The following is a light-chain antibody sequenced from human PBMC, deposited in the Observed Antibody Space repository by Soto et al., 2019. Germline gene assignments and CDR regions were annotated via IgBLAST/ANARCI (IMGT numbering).Light chain of an antibody. CDR3: QEYNTAPLT. CDR1: QGIATY. J-gene: IGKJ4*02. CDR2: ATS. V-gene: IGKV1-27*01. Sequence: DVQMTQSPSSLSAFVGDRVTITCRASQGIATYLAWFQQKPGKVPKLLIYATSTVQSGVPSRFSGSGSGTDFTLTISSPDPEDVATYYCQEYNTAPLTFGGGTKVEIK.